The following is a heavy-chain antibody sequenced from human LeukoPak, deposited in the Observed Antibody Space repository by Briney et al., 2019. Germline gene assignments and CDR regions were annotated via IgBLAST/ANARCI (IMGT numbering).Heavy chain of an antibody. CDR3: AKDPALISSWLFDY. J-gene: IGHJ4*02. CDR2: ISGSGGST. Sequence: GGSLRLSCAASGFTLSSYAMSWVRQAPGKGLEWVSAISGSGGSTYYADSVKGRFTISRDNSKNTLYLQMNSLRAEDTAVYYCAKDPALISSWLFDYWGQGTLVTVSS. V-gene: IGHV3-23*01. CDR1: GFTLSSYA. D-gene: IGHD6-13*01.